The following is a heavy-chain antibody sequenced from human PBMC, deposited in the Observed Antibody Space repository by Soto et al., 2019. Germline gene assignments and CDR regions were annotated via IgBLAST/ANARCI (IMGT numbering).Heavy chain of an antibody. D-gene: IGHD4-17*01. V-gene: IGHV4-59*01. CDR1: GGSISSYY. Sequence: TSETLSLTCTVSGGSISSYYWSWIRQPPGKGLEWIGYIYYSRSTNYNPSLKSRVTISVDTSKNQFSLKLSSVTAADTAVYYCARVRYSPPWYGDSMYYFDYWGQGTLVTVSS. CDR3: ARVRYSPPWYGDSMYYFDY. J-gene: IGHJ4*02. CDR2: IYYSRST.